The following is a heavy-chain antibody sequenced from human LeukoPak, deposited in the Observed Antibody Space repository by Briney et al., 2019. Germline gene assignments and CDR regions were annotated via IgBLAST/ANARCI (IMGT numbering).Heavy chain of an antibody. J-gene: IGHJ4*02. V-gene: IGHV4-30-2*02. CDR3: ASSGRYGIFDY. CDR1: GGSISSGGYY. CDR2: IYHSGST. Sequence: SQTLSLTCTVSGGSISSGGYYWSWIRQPPGKGLEWIGYIYHSGSTYYNPSLKSRVTISVDRSKNQFSLKLSSVTAADTAVYYCASSGRYGIFDYWGQGTLVTVSS. D-gene: IGHD6-19*01.